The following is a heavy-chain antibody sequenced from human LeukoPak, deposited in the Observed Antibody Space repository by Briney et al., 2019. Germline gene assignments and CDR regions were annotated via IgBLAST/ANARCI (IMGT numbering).Heavy chain of an antibody. V-gene: IGHV1-18*01. CDR1: GYAFTSYG. CDR3: ARAVGGYYDSSGYPNY. D-gene: IGHD3-22*01. J-gene: IGHJ4*02. Sequence: GASVKVSCKASGYAFTSYGISWVRQAPGHGREWMGWIRAYNGNTNYAQKLQGRVTMTTETSTSTAYMELRSLRSDDTAVYYCARAVGGYYDSSGYPNYWGQGTLVTVSS. CDR2: IRAYNGNT.